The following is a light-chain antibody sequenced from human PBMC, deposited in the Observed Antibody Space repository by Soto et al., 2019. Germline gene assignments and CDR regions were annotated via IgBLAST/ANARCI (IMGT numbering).Light chain of an antibody. J-gene: IGKJ1*01. CDR2: KTS. CDR1: QNIGYW. V-gene: IGKV1-5*03. Sequence: DIQMTQSPPTVSAFVGDRVTFSCRASQNIGYWLAWYQQKPGQAPVPLIEKTSGLQSGVASRFYGSGSGRDFPLPITSLKTDDVGTYYCKQYSRYWTFGPGTKV. CDR3: KQYSRYWT.